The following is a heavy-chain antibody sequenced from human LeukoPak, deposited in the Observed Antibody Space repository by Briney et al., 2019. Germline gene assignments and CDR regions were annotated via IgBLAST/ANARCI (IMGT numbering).Heavy chain of an antibody. Sequence: GGSLRLSCAASGFTFSSYAMSWVRQAPGKGLEWVSAISGSGGSTFYADSVTGRFTISRDNSKDTLYLQMNSLRAEDTAVYYCAKRLVGTTTGSAFDMGGQGTMVTVSS. D-gene: IGHD1-26*01. CDR3: AKRLVGTTTGSAFDM. CDR2: ISGSGGST. V-gene: IGHV3-23*01. J-gene: IGHJ3*02. CDR1: GFTFSSYA.